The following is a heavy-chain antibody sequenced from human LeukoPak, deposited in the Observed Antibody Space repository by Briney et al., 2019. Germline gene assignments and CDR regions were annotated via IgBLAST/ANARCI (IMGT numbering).Heavy chain of an antibody. Sequence: ASVKVSCKASGYTFTSYDINWVRQATGQGLEWMGWMNPNSGNTGYAQRFQGRVTMTRNTSISTAYMELSSLRSEDTAVYYCARAPYYYGSGRSLGWFDPWGQGTLVTVSS. J-gene: IGHJ5*02. CDR3: ARAPYYYGSGRSLGWFDP. V-gene: IGHV1-8*01. D-gene: IGHD3-10*01. CDR1: GYTFTSYD. CDR2: MNPNSGNT.